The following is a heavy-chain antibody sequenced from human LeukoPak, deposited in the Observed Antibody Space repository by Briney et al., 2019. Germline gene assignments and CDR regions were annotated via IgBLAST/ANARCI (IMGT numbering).Heavy chain of an antibody. CDR1: GFTFSSYA. CDR2: ISGSGGST. Sequence: GGSLRLSCAASGFTFSSYAMSWVRQAPGKGLEWVSAISGSGGSTYYADSVKGRFTISRDNSKNTLYLQMNSLRAEDTAVYYCAKVAGVVVPATPGVFDYWGQGTLVTVSS. CDR3: AKVAGVVVPATPGVFDY. V-gene: IGHV3-23*01. D-gene: IGHD2-15*01. J-gene: IGHJ4*02.